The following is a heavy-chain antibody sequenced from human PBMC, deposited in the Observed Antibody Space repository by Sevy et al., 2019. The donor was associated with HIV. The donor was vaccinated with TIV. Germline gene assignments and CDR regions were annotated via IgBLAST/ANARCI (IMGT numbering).Heavy chain of an antibody. CDR3: ARDLEFYDYGDYGPAFMPDY. CDR1: GFTVSSNY. J-gene: IGHJ4*02. V-gene: IGHV3-66*01. Sequence: GGSLRLSCAASGFTVSSNYMTWVRQAPGKGLEGVSVIYSDGTTYHADSVKDRFTISRDNSKNTLFLEMNSLRAEDTAVYYCARDLEFYDYGDYGPAFMPDYWGQGTLVTVSS. D-gene: IGHD4-17*01. CDR2: IYSDGTT.